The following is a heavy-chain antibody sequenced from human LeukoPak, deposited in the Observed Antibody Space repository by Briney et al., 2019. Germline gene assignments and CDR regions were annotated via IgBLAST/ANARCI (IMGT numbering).Heavy chain of an antibody. CDR1: GASITTSNW. D-gene: IGHD2-8*02. J-gene: IGHJ5*02. CDR2: IHHTGGA. Sequence: SGTLSLTCAVSGASITTSNWWSWVRQPSGKGLEWIGDIHHTGGASYNPSLKSRVTISVDKSQTQFSLKLTSVTAADTAIYYCARLLAIGRFDPWGQGTLVTVSS. V-gene: IGHV4-4*02. CDR3: ARLLAIGRFDP.